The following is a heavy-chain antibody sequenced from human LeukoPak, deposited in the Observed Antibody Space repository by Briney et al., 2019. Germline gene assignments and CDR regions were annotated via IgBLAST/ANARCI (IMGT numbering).Heavy chain of an antibody. D-gene: IGHD5-18*01. CDR3: VKAGIGYSYGYSDY. CDR1: GFTFSSSS. V-gene: IGHV3-48*02. CDR2: ISSSSSTI. Sequence: PGGSLRLSCAASGFTFSSSSMNWVRQAPGKGLEWVSYISSSSSTIHYAESVKGRFTISRDNAKNSLYLQMNSLRDEDTAVYYCVKAGIGYSYGYSDYWGQGTLVTVSS. J-gene: IGHJ4*02.